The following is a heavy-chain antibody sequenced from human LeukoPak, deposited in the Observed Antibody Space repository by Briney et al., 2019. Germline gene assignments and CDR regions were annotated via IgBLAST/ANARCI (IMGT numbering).Heavy chain of an antibody. J-gene: IGHJ3*02. CDR1: GGSISSYY. Sequence: SETLSLTCTVSGGSISSYYWSWIRQPPGKGLEWIGYIYYSGSTNYNPSPKSRVTISVDTSKNQFSLKLSSVTAADTAVYYCASWGNGDYVTWGEAFDIWGQGTMVTVSS. CDR2: IYYSGST. D-gene: IGHD4-17*01. V-gene: IGHV4-59*01. CDR3: ASWGNGDYVTWGEAFDI.